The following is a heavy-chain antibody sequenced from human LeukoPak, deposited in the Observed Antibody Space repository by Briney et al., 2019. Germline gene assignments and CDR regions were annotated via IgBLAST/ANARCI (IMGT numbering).Heavy chain of an antibody. CDR2: ISGSGGST. Sequence: GGSLRLSCAASGFTFSSYGMSWVRQAPGKGLEWVSAISGSGGSTYYADSVKGRFTISRDNAKNSLYLQMNSLRAEDTAVYYCARDSGNYLDAFDIWGQGTMVTVSS. V-gene: IGHV3-23*01. CDR1: GFTFSSYG. D-gene: IGHD1-7*01. J-gene: IGHJ3*02. CDR3: ARDSGNYLDAFDI.